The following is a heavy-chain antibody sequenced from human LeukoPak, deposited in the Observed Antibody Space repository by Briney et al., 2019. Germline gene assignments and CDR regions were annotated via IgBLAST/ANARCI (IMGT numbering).Heavy chain of an antibody. J-gene: IGHJ3*02. CDR2: MYTSGST. V-gene: IGHV4-61*02. CDR3: ARVSRDAFDI. CDR1: GGSISSGSYC. Sequence: SQTLSLTCTVSGGSISSGSYCWSWIRQPAGKGLEWIGRMYTSGSTNYNPSLKSRVTISVDTSKNQFSLKLSSVTAADTAVYYCARVSRDAFDIWGQGTMVTVSS.